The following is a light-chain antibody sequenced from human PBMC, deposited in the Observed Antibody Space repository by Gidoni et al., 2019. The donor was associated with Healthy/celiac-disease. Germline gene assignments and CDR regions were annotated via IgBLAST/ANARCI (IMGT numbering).Light chain of an antibody. V-gene: IGKV1-5*03. J-gene: IGKJ1*01. CDR1: QSISSW. CDR3: QQYNRYPRT. Sequence: DIQMTQSPSTLSASVGDRVTITCRASQSISSWVAWYQQKPGKAPKLLIYTASSLEIGVPSRFSGSGSGTEFTLTISSLQPDDVGTYYCQQYNRYPRTFGEXTKVEIK. CDR2: TAS.